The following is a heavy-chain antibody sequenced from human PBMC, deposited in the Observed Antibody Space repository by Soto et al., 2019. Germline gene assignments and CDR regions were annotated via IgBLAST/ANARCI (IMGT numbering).Heavy chain of an antibody. J-gene: IGHJ4*02. CDR1: GVSISSGDDY. V-gene: IGHV4-30-4*01. CDR2: IYSSGST. CDR3: ARGGGYDY. D-gene: IGHD3-22*01. Sequence: QVQLQESGPGLVKPSQTLSLTCIVSGVSISSGDDYWSWIRQPPGKGLEWIGYIYSSGSTYSNPSPGSRATTSADTSKNQFSLKLTSVTAADTAVYSCARGGGYDYWGQGALVTVSS.